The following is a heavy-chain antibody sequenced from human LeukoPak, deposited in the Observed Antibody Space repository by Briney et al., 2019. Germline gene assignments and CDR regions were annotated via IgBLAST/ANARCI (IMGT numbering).Heavy chain of an antibody. CDR2: IYTSGST. D-gene: IGHD5-18*01. J-gene: IGHJ4*02. CDR1: GGSISSGSYY. Sequence: PSETLSLTCTVSGGSISSGSYYWRWIRQPAGKGLEWIGRIYTSGSTNYNPSLKSRVTISVDTSKYQFSLKLSSVTAADTAVYYCARGYSYGYSYWGQGTLVTVSS. V-gene: IGHV4-61*02. CDR3: ARGYSYGYSY.